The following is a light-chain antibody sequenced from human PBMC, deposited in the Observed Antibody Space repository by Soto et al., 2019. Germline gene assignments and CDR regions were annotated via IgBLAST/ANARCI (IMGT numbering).Light chain of an antibody. CDR3: QQYVISVT. CDR1: QTISGNY. Sequence: EILLTQSPGTLSLSPGERATLSCRASQTISGNYLAWYQQKPGQAPRLLIYGASNRATGIPERFTGSGSGTDFTLTISRLETQDSAMYYCQQYVISVTVGQGTKVDIK. V-gene: IGKV3-20*01. J-gene: IGKJ1*01. CDR2: GAS.